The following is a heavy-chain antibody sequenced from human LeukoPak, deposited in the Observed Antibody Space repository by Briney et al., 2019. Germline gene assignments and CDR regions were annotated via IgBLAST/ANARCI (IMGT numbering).Heavy chain of an antibody. J-gene: IGHJ4*02. Sequence: GGSLRLSCAASGFTFSAYAMGWVRQAPGKGLEWVSAISGSGGSTYYADSVKGRFTISRDNSKNTLYLQMNSLRAEDTAVYYCAKEYSGRTTEYFDYWGQGTLVTVSS. CDR2: ISGSGGST. CDR3: AKEYSGRTTEYFDY. V-gene: IGHV3-23*01. D-gene: IGHD4-17*01. CDR1: GFTFSAYA.